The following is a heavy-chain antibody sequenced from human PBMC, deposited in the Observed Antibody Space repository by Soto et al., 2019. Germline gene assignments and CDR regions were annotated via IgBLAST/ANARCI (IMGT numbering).Heavy chain of an antibody. J-gene: IGHJ4*02. CDR1: GFTFSSYG. V-gene: IGHV3-33*01. Sequence: QVQRVESGGGVVQPGRSLRLSCAASGFTFSSYGMHWVRQAPGKGLEWVAVIWYDGSNKYYADSVKGRFTISRDNSKNTLYLQMNSLRAEDTAVYYCARDLPSRAVAGTGYWGQGTLVPVSS. D-gene: IGHD6-19*01. CDR3: ARDLPSRAVAGTGY. CDR2: IWYDGSNK.